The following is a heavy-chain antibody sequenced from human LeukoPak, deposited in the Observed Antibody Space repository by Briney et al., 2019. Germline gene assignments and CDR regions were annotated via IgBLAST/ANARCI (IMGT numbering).Heavy chain of an antibody. CDR2: ISYDGSNK. Sequence: PGGSLRLSCAASGFTFSSYAMPWVRQAPGKGLEWVAVISYDGSNKYYADSVKGRFTISRDNSKNTLYLQMNSLRAEDTAVYYCARAPSGWNFDCWGQGALVTVST. J-gene: IGHJ4*02. CDR1: GFTFSSYA. CDR3: ARAPSGWNFDC. V-gene: IGHV3-30-3*01. D-gene: IGHD6-19*01.